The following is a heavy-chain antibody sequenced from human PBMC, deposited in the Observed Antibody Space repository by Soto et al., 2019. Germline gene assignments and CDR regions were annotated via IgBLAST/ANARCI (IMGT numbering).Heavy chain of an antibody. Sequence: GASVKVSCKASGYTFTSYAMHWVRQAPGQRLEWMGWINAGNGNTKYSQKLQGRVTMTTDTSTNTAYMELRSLRSEDTAVYYCARDLGYCRSGTCYREWFDPWGQGTLVTVSS. CDR3: ARDLGYCRSGTCYREWFDP. CDR1: GYTFTSYA. V-gene: IGHV1-3*01. D-gene: IGHD2-15*01. CDR2: INAGNGNT. J-gene: IGHJ5*02.